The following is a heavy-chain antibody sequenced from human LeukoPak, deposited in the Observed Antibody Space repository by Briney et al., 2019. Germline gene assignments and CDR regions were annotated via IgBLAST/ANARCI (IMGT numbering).Heavy chain of an antibody. CDR3: SSLGVAWLDY. CDR1: GFTFSSYE. CDR2: ISSSGSTI. J-gene: IGHJ4*02. Sequence: GGSLRLSCAASGFTFSSYEMNWVRQAPGKGLEWVSYISSSGSTIYYADSVKGRFTISRDNAKNSLYLQMNSLRAEDTAVYYCSSLGVAWLDYWGQGTLVTVSS. D-gene: IGHD2-21*01. V-gene: IGHV3-48*03.